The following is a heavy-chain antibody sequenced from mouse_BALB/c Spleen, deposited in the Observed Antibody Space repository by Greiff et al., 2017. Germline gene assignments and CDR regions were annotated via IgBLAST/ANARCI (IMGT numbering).Heavy chain of an antibody. CDR2: IWAGGST. J-gene: IGHJ3*01. V-gene: IGHV2-9*02. Sequence: VQLQQSGPGLVAPSQSLSITCNVSGFSLTSYGVHWVRQPPGKGLEWLGVIWAGGSTNYNSALMSRLSISKDNSKSQVFLQMNSLQTDDTAMYYCARDDYYGPWFAYWGQGTLVTVSA. CDR3: ARDDYYGPWFAY. D-gene: IGHD1-2*01. CDR1: GFSLTSYG.